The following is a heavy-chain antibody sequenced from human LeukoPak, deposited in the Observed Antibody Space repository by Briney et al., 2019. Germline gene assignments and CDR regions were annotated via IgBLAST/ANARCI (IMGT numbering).Heavy chain of an antibody. V-gene: IGHV4-38-2*02. D-gene: IGHD4-17*01. Sequence: SETLSLTCAVSGYSISSGYYWGWIRQPPGKGLEWIGSIYHSGSTYYNPSPKSRVTISVDTSKNQFSLKLSSVTAADTAVYYCAREWRRGYGDYGHDYWGQGTLVTVSS. CDR1: GYSISSGYY. CDR3: AREWRRGYGDYGHDY. J-gene: IGHJ4*02. CDR2: IYHSGST.